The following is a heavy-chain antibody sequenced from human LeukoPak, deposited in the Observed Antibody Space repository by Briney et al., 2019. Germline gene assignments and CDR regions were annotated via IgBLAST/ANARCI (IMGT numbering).Heavy chain of an antibody. CDR2: IYSGGAT. D-gene: IGHD2-15*01. Sequence: GGSLRLSCAVSGFSVRSNYMSWARQPPGKGLECVSVIYSGGATKHADSVKGRFIISRDNSKNTLYLQMNNLRAEDTAVYYCAREKKCSGGSCYGDAFDIWGQGTMVTVSS. CDR3: AREKKCSGGSCYGDAFDI. J-gene: IGHJ3*02. CDR1: GFSVRSNY. V-gene: IGHV3-66*01.